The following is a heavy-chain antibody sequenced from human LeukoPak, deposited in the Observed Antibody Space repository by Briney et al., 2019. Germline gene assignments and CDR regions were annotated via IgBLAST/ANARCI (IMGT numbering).Heavy chain of an antibody. J-gene: IGHJ4*02. CDR3: ARGEQWLVPFDY. V-gene: IGHV1-3*01. Sequence: ASVKVSCKASGYTFTSYAMHWVRQAPGQRLEWMGWINAGNGNTKYSQKFQGRVTITRDTSASTAYMELSSLRSEDTAVYYCARGEQWLVPFDYWGQGTLVTVSS. CDR1: GYTFTSYA. CDR2: INAGNGNT. D-gene: IGHD6-19*01.